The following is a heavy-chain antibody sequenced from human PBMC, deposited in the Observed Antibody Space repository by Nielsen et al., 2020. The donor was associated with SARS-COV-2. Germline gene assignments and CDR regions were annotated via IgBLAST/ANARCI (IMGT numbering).Heavy chain of an antibody. CDR3: TKGGWLDD. CDR2: ISYDGTKT. D-gene: IGHD3-10*01. V-gene: IGHV3-30*12. J-gene: IGHJ5*02. CDR1: GFIFSTSG. Sequence: GGSLRLSCVASGFIFSTSGMHWVRQAPGKGLEWVAFISYDGTKTQYIDSVKGRFTISRDNSKNTVYLQMNSLRAEDTALYHCTKGGWLDDWGQGTPVTVSS.